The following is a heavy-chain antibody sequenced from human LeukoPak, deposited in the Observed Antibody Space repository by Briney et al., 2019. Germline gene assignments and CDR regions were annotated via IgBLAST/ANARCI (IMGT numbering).Heavy chain of an antibody. V-gene: IGHV1-8*01. Sequence: ASVKVSCKASGYTFTSYDINWVRQATGQGLEWMGWMNPNSGNTGYAQKFQGRVTMTRNTSISTAYMELSSLRSEDTAVYYCATAWGYCSGGSCHFDYWGQGTLVTVSS. D-gene: IGHD2-15*01. CDR1: GYTFTSYD. CDR2: MNPNSGNT. J-gene: IGHJ4*02. CDR3: ATAWGYCSGGSCHFDY.